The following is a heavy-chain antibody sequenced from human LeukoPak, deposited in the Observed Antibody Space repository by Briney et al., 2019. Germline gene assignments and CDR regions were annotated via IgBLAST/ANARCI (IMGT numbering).Heavy chain of an antibody. CDR3: ARGYSSSWYGDWFDP. D-gene: IGHD6-13*01. J-gene: IGHJ5*02. CDR2: ISAYNGNT. CDR1: GYTFTSYG. V-gene: IGHV1-18*01. Sequence: ASVMVSCKASGYTFTSYGISWVRQAPGQGLEWMGWISAYNGNTNYAQKLQGRVTMTTDTSTSTAYMELRSLRSDDTAVYYCARGYSSSWYGDWFDPWGQGTLVTVSS.